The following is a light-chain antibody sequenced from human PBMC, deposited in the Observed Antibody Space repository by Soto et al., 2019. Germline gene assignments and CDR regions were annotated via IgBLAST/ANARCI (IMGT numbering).Light chain of an antibody. V-gene: IGKV3-15*01. CDR2: GAS. CDR1: QSVSSN. J-gene: IGKJ1*01. Sequence: EIVMTQSPATLSVSPGERATLSCRASQSVSSNLAWYQQKPGQPPRLLIYGASTGATGIPARFSGSGSGTEFTLTIGSLQSEDFALYYCQQYNNWPRTLGQGTKVDIK. CDR3: QQYNNWPRT.